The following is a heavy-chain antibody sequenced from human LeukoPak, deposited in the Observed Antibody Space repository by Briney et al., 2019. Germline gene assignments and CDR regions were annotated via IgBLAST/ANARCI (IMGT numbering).Heavy chain of an antibody. D-gene: IGHD3-9*01. J-gene: IGHJ4*02. Sequence: ASVKVSCKASGYIFTTYFIHWVRQAPGQGLEWMGWINPNNGDTNYVQKFQGRVTMTRDTSISTAYMELTRLRSDDTAVYYCAREGGYDILTGYQVYWGQGTLVTVSS. CDR1: GYIFTTYF. CDR2: INPNNGDT. V-gene: IGHV1-2*02. CDR3: AREGGYDILTGYQVY.